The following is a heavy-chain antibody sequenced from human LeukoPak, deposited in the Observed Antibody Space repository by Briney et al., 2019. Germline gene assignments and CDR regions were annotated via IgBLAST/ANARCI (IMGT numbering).Heavy chain of an antibody. CDR1: GGSISSSSYY. J-gene: IGHJ3*02. D-gene: IGHD3-9*01. V-gene: IGHV4-39*07. CDR3: GRGDYDILTGWDAFDI. CDR2: VYYSGST. Sequence: AETLSLTCTVSGGSISSSSYYWGWIRQPPGKGLEWIGSVYYSGSTYYNPSRKSRVTISVYTSKNQFSLKLGSVTAAETAVYYCGRGDYDILTGWDAFDIWGQGTMVTASS.